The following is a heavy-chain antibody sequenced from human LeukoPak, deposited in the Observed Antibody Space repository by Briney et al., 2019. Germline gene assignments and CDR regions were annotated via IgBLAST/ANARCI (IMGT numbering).Heavy chain of an antibody. CDR2: MNPNSGNT. V-gene: IGHV1-8*03. CDR1: GYTFTSYD. D-gene: IGHD6-13*01. Sequence: ASVKVSCKASGYTFTSYDINWVRQATGQGLEWMGWMNPNSGNTGYAQKFQGRVTITRKTSISTAYMELSSLRSEDTAVYYCARARPKQPADFDYWGQGTLVTVSS. CDR3: ARARPKQPADFDY. J-gene: IGHJ4*02.